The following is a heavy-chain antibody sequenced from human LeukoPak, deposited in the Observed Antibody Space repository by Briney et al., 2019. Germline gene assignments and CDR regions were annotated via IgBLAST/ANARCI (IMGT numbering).Heavy chain of an antibody. J-gene: IGHJ4*02. V-gene: IGHV3-30-3*01. CDR3: VRGREQWLGDFDY. CDR1: GLTFSSYW. Sequence: PGGSLRLSCAASGLTFSSYWMSWVRQAPGKGLEWVAVISYDGSNKYYADSVKGRFTISRDNSKNTLYLQMNSLRAEDTAVYYCVRGREQWLGDFDYWGQGTLVTVSS. D-gene: IGHD6-19*01. CDR2: ISYDGSNK.